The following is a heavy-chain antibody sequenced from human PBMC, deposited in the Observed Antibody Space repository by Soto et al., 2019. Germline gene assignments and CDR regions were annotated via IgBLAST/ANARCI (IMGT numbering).Heavy chain of an antibody. J-gene: IGHJ4*02. D-gene: IGHD2-8*01. CDR2: IYNGGRT. V-gene: IGHV4-30-4*01. CDR1: GDTISSDGYH. Sequence: LSLTCTVSGDTISSDGYHWSWIRQSPGKGLEWIGYIYNGGRTFYRPSLESRINMSLDATKNSYSLRLTSVTAADTAVYYCARAPVGMDSINFFDHWGQGILVTSPQ. CDR3: ARAPVGMDSINFFDH.